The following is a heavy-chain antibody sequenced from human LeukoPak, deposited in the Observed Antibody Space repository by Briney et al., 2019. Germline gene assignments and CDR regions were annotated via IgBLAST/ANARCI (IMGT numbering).Heavy chain of an antibody. V-gene: IGHV3-23*01. CDR1: GFTFSNFA. Sequence: LPGGSLRLSCAASGFTFSNFAIRWVRQVPGKGLEWVSSIDGSGDKTHYPDSVRGRLTVSRDNSKNTLYLQMNSLRVEDTATYFCAKVQFNWGPIDYWGQGTPVIVSS. CDR2: IDGSGDKT. CDR3: AKVQFNWGPIDY. D-gene: IGHD7-27*01. J-gene: IGHJ4*02.